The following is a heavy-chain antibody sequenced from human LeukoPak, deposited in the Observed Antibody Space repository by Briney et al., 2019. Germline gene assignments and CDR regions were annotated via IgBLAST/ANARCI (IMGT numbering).Heavy chain of an antibody. J-gene: IGHJ5*02. Sequence: PSETLSLTCAVYGGSFSGYYWSWLRQPPGKGLEWIGETNHSGSTNYNPSLKSRVTISVDTSKNQFSLKLSSVTAADTAVYYCASSMVRGVRNPNWFDPWGQGTLVTVSS. CDR1: GGSFSGYY. D-gene: IGHD3-10*01. V-gene: IGHV4-34*01. CDR2: TNHSGST. CDR3: ASSMVRGVRNPNWFDP.